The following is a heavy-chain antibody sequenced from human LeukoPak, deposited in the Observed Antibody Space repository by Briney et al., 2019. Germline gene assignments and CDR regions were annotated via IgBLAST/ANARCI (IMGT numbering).Heavy chain of an antibody. Sequence: SETLSLTCAVYGGSFSGYYWSWIRQPPGKGLEWNGEINHSGSTNYNPSLKSRVTISVDTSKNQFSLKLSSVTAADTAVYYCTRSGVVIAATTTPQYYFDYWGQGTLVTVSS. CDR3: TRSGVVIAATTTPQYYFDY. CDR2: INHSGST. V-gene: IGHV4-34*01. CDR1: GGSFSGYY. D-gene: IGHD2-15*01. J-gene: IGHJ4*02.